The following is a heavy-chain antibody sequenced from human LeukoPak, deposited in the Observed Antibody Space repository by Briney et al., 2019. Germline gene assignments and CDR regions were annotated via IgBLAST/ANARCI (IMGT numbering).Heavy chain of an antibody. D-gene: IGHD6-19*01. Sequence: GGSLRLSCAVSGFTFSSYEMNWVRQAPGKGLEWVSNIGSSGTTIYYADSVKGRFTISRDNAKNSLYLQVNSLRAEDTAVYYCALLAVASDFDYWGQGALVTVSS. CDR1: GFTFSSYE. CDR3: ALLAVASDFDY. CDR2: IGSSGTTI. J-gene: IGHJ4*02. V-gene: IGHV3-48*03.